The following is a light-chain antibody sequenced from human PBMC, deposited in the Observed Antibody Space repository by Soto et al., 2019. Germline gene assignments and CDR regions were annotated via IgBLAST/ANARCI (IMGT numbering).Light chain of an antibody. V-gene: IGKV1-33*01. CDR2: GAS. CDR3: QQYDNLPPDT. J-gene: IGKJ2*01. CDR1: QDITNY. Sequence: DSQMTQSPSSLSASVGDRVTITCRASQDITNYLNWYRQIPGKAPELLIYGASNLETGVPSRLSGSGSGTHFTFTISSLQPEDIATYYCQQYDNLPPDTFDQGTKLEI.